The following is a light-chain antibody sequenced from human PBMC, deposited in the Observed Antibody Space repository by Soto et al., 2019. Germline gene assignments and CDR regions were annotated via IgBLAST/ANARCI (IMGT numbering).Light chain of an antibody. J-gene: IGLJ1*01. CDR3: QSFDTRLSGYV. Sequence: QSVLTQPPSVSGAPGQRVTISCTGSSSNIGAGYDVHWYQQLPGTAPKLLIYGNTNRPSGVPDRFSGSKSGTSASLAITGLRPEDAADYYCQSFDTRLSGYVFATGTKVTVL. V-gene: IGLV1-40*01. CDR2: GNT. CDR1: SSNIGAGYD.